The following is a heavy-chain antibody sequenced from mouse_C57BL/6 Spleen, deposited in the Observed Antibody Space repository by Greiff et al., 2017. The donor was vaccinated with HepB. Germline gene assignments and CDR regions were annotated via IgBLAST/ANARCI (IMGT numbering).Heavy chain of an antibody. Sequence: EVQLQQSGPELVKPGASVKISCKASGYTFTDYYMNWVKQSHGKSLEWIGDINPNNGGTSYNQKFKGKATLTVDKSSSTAYMELRSLTSEDSAVYYCARPSPSYYGSLAYWGQGTLVTVSA. CDR1: GYTFTDYY. V-gene: IGHV1-26*01. CDR3: ARPSPSYYGSLAY. J-gene: IGHJ3*01. D-gene: IGHD1-1*01. CDR2: INPNNGGT.